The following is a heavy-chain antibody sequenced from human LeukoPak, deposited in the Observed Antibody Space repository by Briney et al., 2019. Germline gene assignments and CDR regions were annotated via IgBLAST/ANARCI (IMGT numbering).Heavy chain of an antibody. CDR3: AREYSSAMDSDY. CDR2: INAGNGNT. J-gene: IGHJ4*02. Sequence: ASVKVSCKASGYTFTSYAMHWVRQAPGQRLEWMGWINAGNGNTKYSQKFQGRVTITRDTSASTAYMELSSLRSEDTAVYYCAREYSSAMDSDYWGQGTLVTVSS. V-gene: IGHV1-3*01. D-gene: IGHD3-22*01. CDR1: GYTFTSYA.